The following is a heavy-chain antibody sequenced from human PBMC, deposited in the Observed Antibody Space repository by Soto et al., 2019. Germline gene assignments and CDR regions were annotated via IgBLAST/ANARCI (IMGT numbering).Heavy chain of an antibody. CDR2: IYFTGAT. V-gene: IGHV4-31*03. D-gene: IGHD2-21*02. J-gene: IGHJ4*02. Sequence: QVQLQESGPGLVKPSQTLSLTCNVSDASISSGTSYWTWIRQHPGEGLEWIGHIYFTGATYSNPSLRSRLTMSVDTSKNQFSLKLTSVTAADTATYYCASIPRRGYSYGIDYWGQGTLVTVSS. CDR3: ASIPRRGYSYGIDY. CDR1: DASISSGTSY.